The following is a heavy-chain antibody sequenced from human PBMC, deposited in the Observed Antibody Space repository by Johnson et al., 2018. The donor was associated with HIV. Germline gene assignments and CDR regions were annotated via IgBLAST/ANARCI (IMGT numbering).Heavy chain of an antibody. D-gene: IGHD3-10*01. CDR1: GFTVSSNY. J-gene: IGHJ3*02. V-gene: IGHV3-66*01. Sequence: VQLVESGGGVVQPGGSLRLSCAASGFTVSSNYMSWVRQAPGKGLEWVSIIYSGGSTFYADSVKGRFTISRDNAKNSLYLQMNSLRDEDTALYHCARGDGSGSTGAFDIWGQGTMVTVSS. CDR2: IYSGGST. CDR3: ARGDGSGSTGAFDI.